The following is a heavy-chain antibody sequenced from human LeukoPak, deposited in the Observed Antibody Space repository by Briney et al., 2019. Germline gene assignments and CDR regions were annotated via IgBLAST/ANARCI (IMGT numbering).Heavy chain of an antibody. CDR3: ARDNWLPHLIFVY. J-gene: IGHJ4*02. V-gene: IGHV3-30-3*01. CDR1: GFTFSSYA. D-gene: IGHD1-20*01. Sequence: GGSLRLSCAASGFTFSSYAMHWVRQAPGKGLEWVAVISYDGSNKYYADSVKGRFTISRDNSKNTLYLQMNSLRAEDTAVYSCARDNWLPHLIFVYWGQGTLVTVSS. CDR2: ISYDGSNK.